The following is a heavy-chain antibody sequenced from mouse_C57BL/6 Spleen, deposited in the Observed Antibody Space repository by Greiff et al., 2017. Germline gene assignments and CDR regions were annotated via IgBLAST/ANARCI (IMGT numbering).Heavy chain of an antibody. J-gene: IGHJ2*01. D-gene: IGHD1-1*01. CDR2: IYPRDGST. Sequence: QVQLQQSGPELVKPGASVKLSCKASGYTFTSYDINWVKQRPGQGLEWIGWIYPRDGSTKYNEKFKGKATLTVDTSSSTAYMELHSLTSEDSAVYFCARLDTTVVAYYFDYWGQGTTLTVSS. CDR3: ARLDTTVVAYYFDY. V-gene: IGHV1-85*01. CDR1: GYTFTSYD.